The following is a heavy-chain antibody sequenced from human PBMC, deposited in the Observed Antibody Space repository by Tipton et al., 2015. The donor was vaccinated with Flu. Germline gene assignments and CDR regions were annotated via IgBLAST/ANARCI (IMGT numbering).Heavy chain of an antibody. D-gene: IGHD6-19*01. CDR3: ARDLYSSAWDGDFYFDY. Sequence: QLVQSGAEVRKPGASVTVSCKASGYTFTDYYVHWVRQAPGQGLEWMGRISPNTGATNFAQKYQGRITMTRDTSISTAYMDLSRLRSDDRAVYYCARDLYSSAWDGDFYFDYWGQGTLVTVSS. CDR2: ISPNTGAT. J-gene: IGHJ4*02. V-gene: IGHV1-2*06. CDR1: GYTFTDYY.